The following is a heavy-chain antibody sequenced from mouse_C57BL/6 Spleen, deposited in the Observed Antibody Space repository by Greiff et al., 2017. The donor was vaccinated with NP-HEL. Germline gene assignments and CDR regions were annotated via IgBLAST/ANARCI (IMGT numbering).Heavy chain of an antibody. CDR1: GFTFSSYG. Sequence: EVKLMESGGDLVKPGGSLKLSCAASGFTFSSYGMSWVRQTPDKRLEWVATISSGGSYTYYPDSVKGRFTISRDNAKNTLYLQMSSLKSEDTAMYYCARLTGNYWGQGTSVTVSS. CDR2: ISSGGSYT. D-gene: IGHD4-1*01. V-gene: IGHV5-6*01. J-gene: IGHJ4*01. CDR3: ARLTGNY.